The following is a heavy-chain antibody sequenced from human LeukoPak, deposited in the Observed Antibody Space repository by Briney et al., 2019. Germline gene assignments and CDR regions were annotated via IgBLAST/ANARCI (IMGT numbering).Heavy chain of an antibody. V-gene: IGHV3-30*04. CDR1: GFSFRDYP. CDR3: ARSYGRFGFYDY. D-gene: IGHD2/OR15-2a*01. J-gene: IGHJ4*02. CDR2: ISYDVSDK. Sequence: GGALRLSCAASGFSFRDYPMHWVRQAPGKGLEGVAIISYDVSDKYYADSVKGRFTISRDNSNKTLYLQVNSLGSDDTAVYYCARSYGRFGFYDYWGQGTLLTVSS.